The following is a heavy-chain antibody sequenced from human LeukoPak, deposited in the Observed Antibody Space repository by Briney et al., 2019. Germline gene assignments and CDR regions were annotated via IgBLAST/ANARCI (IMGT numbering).Heavy chain of an antibody. V-gene: IGHV4-59*01. CDR1: GGYISSYY. J-gene: IGHJ4*02. D-gene: IGHD2-2*01. CDR2: IFNSGST. Sequence: SETLSLTCTVSGGYISSYYWSWIRRPPGKGLEWIGYIFNSGSTNYNPSLKSRVTISVDTSKNQFSLKLSSVTAADTAVYFCALGDCSSTSCYVFDYWGQGTLVTVSS. CDR3: ALGDCSSTSCYVFDY.